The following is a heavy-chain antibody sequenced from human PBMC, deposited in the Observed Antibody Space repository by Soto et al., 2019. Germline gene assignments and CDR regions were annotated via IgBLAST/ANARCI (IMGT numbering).Heavy chain of an antibody. V-gene: IGHV2-70*18. D-gene: IGHD6-19*01. CDR2: IDWDDDK. Sequence: TLSLTCTVSGGSISSPNFYWSWIRQPPGKALEWLALIDWDDDKYYSTSLKTRLTISKDTSKNQVVLTMTNMDPVDTATYYCARKTGSHGSGFDYWGQGTLVSVS. CDR3: ARKTGSHGSGFDY. CDR1: GGSISSPNFY. J-gene: IGHJ4*02.